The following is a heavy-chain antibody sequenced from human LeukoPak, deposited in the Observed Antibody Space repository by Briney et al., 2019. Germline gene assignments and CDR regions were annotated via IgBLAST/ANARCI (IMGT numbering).Heavy chain of an antibody. Sequence: GGSLRLSCVASGSTFSSHAMSWVRQGPAKGLEWVAAISGKSETRFYIDSVKGRFTISRDNAKTSLYLQMNSLRAEDTAVYYCARDLSGVTGYTYGRGIDYWGQGTLVTVSS. V-gene: IGHV3-48*04. D-gene: IGHD5-18*01. J-gene: IGHJ4*02. CDR1: GSTFSSHA. CDR2: ISGKSETR. CDR3: ARDLSGVTGYTYGRGIDY.